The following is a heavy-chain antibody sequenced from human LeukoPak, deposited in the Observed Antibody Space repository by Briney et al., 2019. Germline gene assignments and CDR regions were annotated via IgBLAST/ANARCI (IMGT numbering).Heavy chain of an antibody. Sequence: SETLSLTCAVYGGSFSDYYWTWIRQPPGKGLEWIGEINHSGSTNYNPSLKSRVTISVDTSKKQFFLRLSSVTAADTAVYYCARAWGPTVVTLVDYWGQGTLVTVSS. J-gene: IGHJ4*02. CDR2: INHSGST. V-gene: IGHV4-34*01. CDR3: ARAWGPTVVTLVDY. CDR1: GGSFSDYY. D-gene: IGHD4-23*01.